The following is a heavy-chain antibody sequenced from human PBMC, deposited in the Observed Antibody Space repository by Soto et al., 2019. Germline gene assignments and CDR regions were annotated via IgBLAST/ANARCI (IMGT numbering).Heavy chain of an antibody. Sequence: QVQLVQSGAEVKKPGSSVKVACQASGGTFSTYAISWVRQAPGQGLEWMGGIIPIFGAAHYAQKFQGRVTITADKSTSTAYVELSNLTYDDTAVYYCATTSSSNIAVAGSGYFYGMDVWGQGTTITVSS. V-gene: IGHV1-69*06. CDR1: GGTFSTYA. J-gene: IGHJ6*02. CDR3: ATTSSSNIAVAGSGYFYGMDV. D-gene: IGHD6-19*01. CDR2: IIPIFGAA.